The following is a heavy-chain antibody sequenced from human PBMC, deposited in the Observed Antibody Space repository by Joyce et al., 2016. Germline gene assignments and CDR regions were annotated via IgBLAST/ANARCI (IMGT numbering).Heavy chain of an antibody. V-gene: IGHV7-4-1*02. J-gene: IGHJ4*02. CDR2: INTNTGDT. D-gene: IGHD6-19*01. CDR1: GYTFTDYA. Sequence: QVQLVQSGSELKKSGASVKVSCKASGYTFTDYAMNWVRQAPGQGLEWVGVINTNTGDTTYGEGFTGRCVFSLDTSVSTAYLQISSLKAEDTAVYYCARGGYSSGWYLFYFDYWGQGTLVTVSS. CDR3: ARGGYSSGWYLFYFDY.